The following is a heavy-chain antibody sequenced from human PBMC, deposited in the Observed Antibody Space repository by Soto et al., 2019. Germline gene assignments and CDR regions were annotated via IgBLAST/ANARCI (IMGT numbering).Heavy chain of an antibody. V-gene: IGHV3-21*01. J-gene: IGHJ4*02. CDR1: GFTFSSYS. D-gene: IGHD3-10*01. CDR2: ISSSSSYI. CDR3: ATSGVDSRFYFDC. Sequence: SLRLSCAASGFTFSSYSMNWVRQAPGKGLEWVSSISSSSSYIYYADSVKGRFTISRDNAKNTLYLQMDSLRAEDTAMYYCATSGVDSRFYFDCWGQGTPVTVSS.